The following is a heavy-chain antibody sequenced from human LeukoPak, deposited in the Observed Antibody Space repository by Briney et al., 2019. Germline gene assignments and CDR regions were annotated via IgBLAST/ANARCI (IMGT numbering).Heavy chain of an antibody. CDR3: ARVSIGRYYGSGIDY. CDR1: GGSFSGYY. Sequence: ASETLSLTCAVYGGSFSGYYWTWIRQSPEKGLEWIGEINHSGSTKFNPSFKSRVTMSVDASKNQFSLEMTSVTAADTAVYYCARVSIGRYYGSGIDYWGQGTLVTVSS. J-gene: IGHJ4*02. V-gene: IGHV4-34*10. D-gene: IGHD3-10*01. CDR2: INHSGST.